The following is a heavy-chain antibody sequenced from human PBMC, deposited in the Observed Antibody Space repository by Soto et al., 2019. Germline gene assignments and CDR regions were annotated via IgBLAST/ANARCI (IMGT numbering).Heavy chain of an antibody. J-gene: IGHJ6*02. CDR2: ISYDGSNK. CDR3: AKDWDIVVVTAIRYGMDV. Sequence: QVQLVESGGGVVQPGRSLRLSCAASGFTFSSYGMHWVRQAPGKGLEWVAVISYDGSNKYYADSVKGRFTISRDNSKNTLCLQMNSLRAEDTAVYYCAKDWDIVVVTAIRYGMDVWGQGTTVTVSS. V-gene: IGHV3-30*18. D-gene: IGHD2-21*02. CDR1: GFTFSSYG.